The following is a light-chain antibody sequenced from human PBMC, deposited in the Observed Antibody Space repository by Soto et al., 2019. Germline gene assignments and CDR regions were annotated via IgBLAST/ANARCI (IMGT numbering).Light chain of an antibody. J-gene: IGKJ1*01. CDR2: KAS. Sequence: DIQMTQSPSALSGSAGDRVTITCRASQTISSCLAWYQQKPGKAPKLLIYKASTLKSGVPSRFSGSGSGTDYTLTISSLQPEDFATYYCQQIDNTPQTFGQGAKVDIK. CDR1: QTISSC. CDR3: QQIDNTPQT. V-gene: IGKV1-39*01.